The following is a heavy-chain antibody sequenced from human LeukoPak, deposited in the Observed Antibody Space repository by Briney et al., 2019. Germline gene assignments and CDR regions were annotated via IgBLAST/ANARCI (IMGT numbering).Heavy chain of an antibody. CDR2: INHSGST. Sequence: SETLSLTCAVYGGSFSGYYWSWIRQPPGKGLEWIGEINHSGSTNYNPSLKSRVTTSVDTSKNQFSLKLSSVTAADTAVYYCARGQRAVATDYWGQGTLVTVSS. J-gene: IGHJ4*02. CDR1: GGSFSGYY. V-gene: IGHV4-34*01. CDR3: ARGQRAVATDY. D-gene: IGHD5-12*01.